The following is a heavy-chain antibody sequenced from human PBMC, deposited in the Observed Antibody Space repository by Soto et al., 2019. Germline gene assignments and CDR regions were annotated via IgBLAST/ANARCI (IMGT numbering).Heavy chain of an antibody. J-gene: IGHJ3*02. D-gene: IGHD6-19*01. CDR1: GGTFSSYT. CDR3: ARRTGIAVAQGNDAFDI. CDR2: IIPILGIA. Sequence: QVQLVQSGAEVKKPGSSVKVSCKASGGTFSSYTISWVRQAPGQGLEWMGRIIPILGIANYAQKFQSRVTITADKSTSTAYMELSSLRSEDTAVYYCARRTGIAVAQGNDAFDIWGQGTMVTVSS. V-gene: IGHV1-69*02.